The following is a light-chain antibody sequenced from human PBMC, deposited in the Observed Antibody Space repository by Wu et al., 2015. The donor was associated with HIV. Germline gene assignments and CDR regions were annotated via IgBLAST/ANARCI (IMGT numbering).Light chain of an antibody. Sequence: EVVMTQSPATLSVSPGEGATLSCGASQNVNTRLAWYQQKPGQPPRLLIYGASTRATDVPGRFTGSGSGADFTLTISSLQSEDSAIYYCQQYNYWPTFGGGTKVEIK. CDR2: GAS. CDR3: QQYNYWPT. V-gene: IGKV3-15*01. J-gene: IGKJ4*01. CDR1: QNVNTR.